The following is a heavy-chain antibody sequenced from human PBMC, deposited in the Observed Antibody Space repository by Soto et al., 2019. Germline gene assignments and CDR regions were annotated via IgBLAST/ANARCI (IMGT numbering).Heavy chain of an antibody. CDR1: GFTFDDYA. CDR2: ISWNSGSI. D-gene: IGHD3-9*01. J-gene: IGHJ4*02. V-gene: IGHV3-9*01. Sequence: GGSLRLACAASGFTFDDYAMHWVRQAPGKGLEWVSGISWNSGSIGYADSVKGRFTSSRDNAKNSLSLQMNSLRAEDTALYYCAKGQEKLRYFDWPPTIIDYWGQGTLVTVSS. CDR3: AKGQEKLRYFDWPPTIIDY.